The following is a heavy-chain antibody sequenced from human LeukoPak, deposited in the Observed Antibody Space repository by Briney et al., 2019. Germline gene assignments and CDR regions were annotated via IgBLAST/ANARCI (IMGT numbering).Heavy chain of an antibody. J-gene: IGHJ3*02. Sequence: GGSLRLPCAASGFTFSTYGMSWVRQAPGKGLEWVSTISGSGGSTYYADSVKGRFTISRDNVKKTLSLQMNSLRAEDTAVYYCANLKVGAATDAFDIWGQGTMVTVSS. V-gene: IGHV3-23*01. CDR3: ANLKVGAATDAFDI. D-gene: IGHD3-10*01. CDR2: ISGSGGST. CDR1: GFTFSTYG.